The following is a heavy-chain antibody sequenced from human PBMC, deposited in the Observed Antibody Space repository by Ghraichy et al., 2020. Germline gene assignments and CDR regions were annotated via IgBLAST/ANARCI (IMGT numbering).Heavy chain of an antibody. CDR3: ARHFDRYSPFDY. CDR2: IYYSGST. CDR1: GGSISSYY. D-gene: IGHD1-1*01. V-gene: IGHV4-59*08. Sequence: SETLSLTCTVSGGSISSYYWSWIRQPPGKGLEWIGYIYYSGSTNYNPSLKSRVTISVDTSKNQFSLKLSSVTAADTAVYYCARHFDRYSPFDYWGQGTLVTVSS. J-gene: IGHJ4*02.